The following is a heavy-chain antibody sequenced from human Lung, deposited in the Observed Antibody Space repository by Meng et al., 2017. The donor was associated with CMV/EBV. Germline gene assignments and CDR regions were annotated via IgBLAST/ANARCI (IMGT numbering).Heavy chain of an antibody. J-gene: IGHJ6*02. CDR3: ARAPIVGATRAWFYYGMDV. D-gene: IGHD1-26*01. CDR1: GGSFSGYY. V-gene: IGHV4-34*01. CDR2: INHSGST. Sequence: GSLRLXCAVYGGSFSGYYWSWIRQPPGKGLEWIGEINHSGSTNYNPSLKSRVTISVDTSKNQFSLKLSSVTAADTAVYYCARAPIVGATRAWFYYGMDVWGQGTTVTVSS.